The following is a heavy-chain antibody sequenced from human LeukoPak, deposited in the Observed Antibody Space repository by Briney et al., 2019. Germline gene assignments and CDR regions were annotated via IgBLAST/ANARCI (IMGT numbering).Heavy chain of an antibody. CDR1: GGSISSSSYY. Sequence: PSETLSLTCTVSGGSISSSSYYWGWIRQPPGKGREWIGSIYHSGSTYYNPTLKSRVTISVDTAKYQLCLQLSSVTAADPAVYYCATPPYYYGSGSYYKGGYYFDYWGQGPLVPVSS. CDR3: ATPPYYYGSGSYYKGGYYFDY. V-gene: IGHV4-39*07. CDR2: IYHSGST. J-gene: IGHJ4*02. D-gene: IGHD3-10*01.